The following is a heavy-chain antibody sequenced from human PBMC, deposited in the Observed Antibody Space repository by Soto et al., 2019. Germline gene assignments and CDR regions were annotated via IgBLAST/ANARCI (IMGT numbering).Heavy chain of an antibody. D-gene: IGHD3-10*01. Sequence: SETLSLTCTVSGGSISNAAYYWGWIRQPPGKGLECIGIIYYSGNTYYSPSLKSRVTMSVDTSKNQFSLKLSSVSATDTSTYYCARVYGSGSYYFDYWGQGTLVTVSS. V-gene: IGHV4-39*01. CDR2: IYYSGNT. CDR1: GGSISNAAYY. CDR3: ARVYGSGSYYFDY. J-gene: IGHJ4*02.